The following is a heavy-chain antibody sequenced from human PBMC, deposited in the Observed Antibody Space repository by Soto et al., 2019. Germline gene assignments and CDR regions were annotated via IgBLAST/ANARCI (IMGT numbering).Heavy chain of an antibody. Sequence: QVQLVESGGGVVQPGRSLRLSCAASGFNFSSNGMHWDRQAPGKGLEWVAVIWYDGSNKYYADSVKGRFTISRDNSKNTLYLQMISLRAEDRAVYYCARDPFPDIAAAGTLSRRWYFDLWGRGTLVTVSS. CDR3: ARDPFPDIAAAGTLSRRWYFDL. V-gene: IGHV3-33*01. J-gene: IGHJ2*01. CDR2: IWYDGSNK. D-gene: IGHD6-13*01. CDR1: GFNFSSNG.